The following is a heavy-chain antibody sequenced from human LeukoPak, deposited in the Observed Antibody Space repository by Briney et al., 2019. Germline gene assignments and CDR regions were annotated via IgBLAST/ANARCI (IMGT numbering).Heavy chain of an antibody. CDR3: ARDLFTITTVDY. Sequence: ASVKVSCKASGYTFTGYYMHWVRQAPGQGLEWMGWINPNSDGTNYAQKFQGRVTMTRDTSISTAYMELSRLRSDDTAVYCCARDLFTITTVDYWGQGTLVTVSS. CDR1: GYTFTGYY. CDR2: INPNSDGT. J-gene: IGHJ4*02. V-gene: IGHV1-2*02. D-gene: IGHD3-10*01.